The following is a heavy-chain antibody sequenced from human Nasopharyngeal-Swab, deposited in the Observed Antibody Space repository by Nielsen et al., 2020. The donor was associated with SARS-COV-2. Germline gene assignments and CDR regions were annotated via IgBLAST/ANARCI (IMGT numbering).Heavy chain of an antibody. Sequence: GALKISCAASGFTFSSYSMNWVRQAPGKGLEWVSSISSSSSYIYYADSVKGRFTISRDNAKNSLYLQMNSLRAEDTAVYYCATYRPFADYGDYWYFDLWGRGTLVTVSS. D-gene: IGHD4-17*01. CDR2: ISSSSSYI. V-gene: IGHV3-21*01. CDR1: GFTFSSYS. CDR3: ATYRPFADYGDYWYFDL. J-gene: IGHJ2*01.